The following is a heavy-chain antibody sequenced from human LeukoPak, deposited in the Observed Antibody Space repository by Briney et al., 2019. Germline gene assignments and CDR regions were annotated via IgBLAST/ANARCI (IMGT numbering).Heavy chain of an antibody. D-gene: IGHD1-26*01. Sequence: SETLSLTCTVSGGSISSYYWRWIRQPPGKGLEWIGYIYYSGSTNYNPSLKSRVTISVDTSKNQFSLKLSSLTAADAAVYYCARPRLGGPLGYYYGMDVWGQGTTVTVSS. CDR3: ARPRLGGPLGYYYGMDV. CDR2: IYYSGST. V-gene: IGHV4-59*08. CDR1: GGSISSYY. J-gene: IGHJ6*02.